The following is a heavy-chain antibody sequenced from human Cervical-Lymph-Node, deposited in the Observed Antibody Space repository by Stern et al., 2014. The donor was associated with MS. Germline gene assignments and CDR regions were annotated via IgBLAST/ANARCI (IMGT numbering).Heavy chain of an antibody. CDR2: ISTYNGKT. Sequence: QVQLVQSGPEVKNPGASVKVSCKASGYTFSTFGVNWVRQAPGQGLEWMGWISTYNGKTTYAQKFQGRVIMSTDTSTSTVYMELKNLTSDDTAIYYCARDLSILGSTAWFDPWGQGTLVSVSS. J-gene: IGHJ5*02. CDR3: ARDLSILGSTAWFDP. CDR1: GYTFSTFG. D-gene: IGHD1-7*01. V-gene: IGHV1-18*01.